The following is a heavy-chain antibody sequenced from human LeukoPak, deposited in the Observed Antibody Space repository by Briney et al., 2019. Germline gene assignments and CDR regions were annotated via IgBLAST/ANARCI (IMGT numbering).Heavy chain of an antibody. CDR2: IYYSGST. CDR3: ARLSVVTGIDY. D-gene: IGHD4-23*01. J-gene: IGHJ4*02. CDR1: GGSISSGGYY. Sequence: SETLSLTCTVSGGSISSGGYYWSWISQHPGKGLEWIGYIYYSGSTYYNPSLKSRVTISVDTSKNRFSLKLSSVTAADTAVYYCARLSVVTGIDYWGQGTLVTVSS. V-gene: IGHV4-31*03.